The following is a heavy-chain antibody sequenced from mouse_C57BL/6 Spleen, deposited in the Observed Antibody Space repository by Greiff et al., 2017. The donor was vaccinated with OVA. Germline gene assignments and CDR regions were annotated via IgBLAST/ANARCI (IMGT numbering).Heavy chain of an antibody. CDR1: GFNIKDYY. J-gene: IGHJ2*01. Sequence: EVQLQQSGAELVRPGASVKLSCTASGFNIKDYYMHWVKQRPEQGLEWIGRIDPEDGDTDYAPKFQGKATMTADTSSNTAYLQLSSLKSEDTAVYYCTQGDYGSSRDYWGQGTTLTVSS. CDR3: TQGDYGSSRDY. D-gene: IGHD1-1*01. CDR2: IDPEDGDT. V-gene: IGHV14-1*01.